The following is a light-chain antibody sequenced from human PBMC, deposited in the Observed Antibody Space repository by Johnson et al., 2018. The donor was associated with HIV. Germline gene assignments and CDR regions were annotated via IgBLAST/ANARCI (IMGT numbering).Light chain of an antibody. CDR3: GTWDTSLSAPYV. Sequence: QPALTQPPSVSAAPGQKVTISCSGSSSNIGNNYVSWYQQLPGTAPKLLISDNNKRPSGIPDRFSGSKSGTSATLVIYGLQNGDEADYYCGTWDTSLSAPYVFGTGTKVTVL. CDR2: DNN. V-gene: IGLV1-51*01. J-gene: IGLJ1*01. CDR1: SSNIGNNY.